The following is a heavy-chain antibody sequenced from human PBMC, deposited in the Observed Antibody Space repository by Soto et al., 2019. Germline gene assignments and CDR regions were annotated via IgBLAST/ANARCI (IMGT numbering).Heavy chain of an antibody. CDR2: ISGSGGST. D-gene: IGHD3-3*01. J-gene: IGHJ4*02. V-gene: IGHV3-23*01. Sequence: GGSLRLSCAASGFTFSSYAMSWVRQAPGKGLEWVSAISGSGGSTYYADSVKGRFTISRDNSKNTLYLQMNSLRAEDTAVYYCAKDPITIFGVVTHIDYWGQGTLVTVSS. CDR1: GFTFSSYA. CDR3: AKDPITIFGVVTHIDY.